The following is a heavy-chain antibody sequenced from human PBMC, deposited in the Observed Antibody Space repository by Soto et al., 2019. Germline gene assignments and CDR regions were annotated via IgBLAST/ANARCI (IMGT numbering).Heavy chain of an antibody. CDR2: IKSNTDGGTA. CDR3: ATDLKTGTERGKFDY. J-gene: IGHJ4*02. V-gene: IGHV3-15*01. CDR1: GFTFSDAA. Sequence: GGSLRLSCAASGFTFSDAAIHWVRQAPGRGLEWVGRIKSNTDGGTADYAAPVNGRFTISRDDSKNTVYLQMNSLKTEDTAVYYCATDLKTGTERGKFDYWGQGTLVTVSS. D-gene: IGHD1-1*01.